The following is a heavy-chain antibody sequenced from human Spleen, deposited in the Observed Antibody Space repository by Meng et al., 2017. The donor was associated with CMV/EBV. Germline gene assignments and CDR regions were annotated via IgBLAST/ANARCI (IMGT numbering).Heavy chain of an antibody. V-gene: IGHV1-2*02. CDR3: ASNPPSDSSWEAPWGY. CDR2: INPNSGGT. CDR1: GYIFAGFY. J-gene: IGHJ4*02. D-gene: IGHD6-13*01. Sequence: ASVKVSCKASGYIFAGFYIHWVRQAPEQGLEWMGWINPNSGGTNYAQKFQGRVTMTRDTSISTAYMELSRLRSDDAAVYYCASNPPSDSSWEAPWGYWGQGTLVTVSS.